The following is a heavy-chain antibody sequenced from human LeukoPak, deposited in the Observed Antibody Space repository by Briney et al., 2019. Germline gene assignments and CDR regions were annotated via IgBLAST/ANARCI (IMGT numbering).Heavy chain of an antibody. Sequence: PGRSLRLSCAASGFTFSSYGMHWVRQAPGKGLEWVAVISYDGSNKYYADSVKGRFTISRDNSKNTLYLQMNSLRAEDTAVYYCAKDKTYCSSPSCYWRPHYFDYWGQGTLVTVSS. J-gene: IGHJ4*02. CDR2: ISYDGSNK. CDR3: AKDKTYCSSPSCYWRPHYFDY. V-gene: IGHV3-30*18. CDR1: GFTFSSYG. D-gene: IGHD2-2*01.